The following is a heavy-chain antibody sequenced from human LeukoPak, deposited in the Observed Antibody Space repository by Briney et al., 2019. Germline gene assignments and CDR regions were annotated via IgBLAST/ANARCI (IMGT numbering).Heavy chain of an antibody. J-gene: IGHJ4*02. CDR2: ISFDGNQE. D-gene: IGHD3-16*02. CDR3: AREGSIVARTDY. Sequence: GGSLRLSCEASGFTFDNYAMHWVRQAPGRRLEWVADISFDGNQEYYPDSVKGRFTISRDNSKNTLYLQMNGLKTEDTAVYYCAREGSIVARTDYWGQGALVIVSS. CDR1: GFTFDNYA. V-gene: IGHV3-30-3*01.